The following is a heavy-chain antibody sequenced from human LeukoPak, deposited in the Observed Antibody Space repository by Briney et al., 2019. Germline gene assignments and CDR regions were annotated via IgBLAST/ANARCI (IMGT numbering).Heavy chain of an antibody. J-gene: IGHJ3*02. CDR2: ISSSSSTI. D-gene: IGHD6-13*01. CDR3: ARDYSSSSGKHAFDI. Sequence: GGSLRLSCAASGFTFSSYSMNWVRQAPGKGLKWVSYISSSSSTIYYADSVKGRFTISRDNAKNSLYLQMNSLRAEDTAVYYCARDYSSSSGKHAFDIWGQGTMVTVSS. CDR1: GFTFSSYS. V-gene: IGHV3-48*01.